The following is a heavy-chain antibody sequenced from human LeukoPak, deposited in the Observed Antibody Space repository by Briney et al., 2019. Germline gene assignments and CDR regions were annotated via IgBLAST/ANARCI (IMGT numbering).Heavy chain of an antibody. CDR2: ISSSSSYI. Sequence: GRSLRLSCAASGFTFDDYAMHWVRQAPGKGLEWVSSISSSSSYIYYADSVKGRFTISRDNAKNSLYLQMNSLRAEDTAVYYCARILLWFGERSDYWGQGTLVTVSS. CDR3: ARILLWFGERSDY. V-gene: IGHV3-21*01. CDR1: GFTFDDYA. D-gene: IGHD3-10*01. J-gene: IGHJ4*02.